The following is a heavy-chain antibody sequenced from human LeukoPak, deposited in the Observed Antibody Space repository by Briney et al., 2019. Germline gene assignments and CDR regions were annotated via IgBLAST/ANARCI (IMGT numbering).Heavy chain of an antibody. J-gene: IGHJ4*02. Sequence: KPGGSLRLSCAASGLTFSDYYMSWIRQAPGKGLEWVSYISSSSSYTNYADSVKGRFTISRDNAKNSLYLQMNSLRAEDTAVYYCARDYRKGSGSYPFDYWGQGTLVTVSS. CDR2: ISSSSSYT. V-gene: IGHV3-11*05. D-gene: IGHD3-10*01. CDR3: ARDYRKGSGSYPFDY. CDR1: GLTFSDYY.